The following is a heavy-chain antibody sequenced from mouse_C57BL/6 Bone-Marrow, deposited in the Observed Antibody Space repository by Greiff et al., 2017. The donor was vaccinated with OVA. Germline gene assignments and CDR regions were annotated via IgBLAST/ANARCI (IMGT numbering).Heavy chain of an antibody. CDR1: GYTFTSYG. CDR3: ARCYDYPYYFDY. CDR2: IYPRSGNT. D-gene: IGHD2-4*01. V-gene: IGHV1-81*01. J-gene: IGHJ2*01. Sequence: VQLQQSGAELARPGASVKLSCKASGYTFTSYGISWVKQRTGQGLEWIGEIYPRSGNTYYNEKFKGKATLTADKSSSTAYMELRSLTSEDSAVYFCARCYDYPYYFDYWGQGTTLTVSS.